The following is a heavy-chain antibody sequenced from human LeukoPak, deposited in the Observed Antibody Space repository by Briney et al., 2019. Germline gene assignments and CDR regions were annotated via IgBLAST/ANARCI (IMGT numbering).Heavy chain of an antibody. D-gene: IGHD3-10*02. Sequence: CAXXGFTFSSYEMNWVRQAPGKGLEWVSYISSSGSTIYYADSVKGRFTISRDNAKNSLYLQMNSLRAEDTAVYYCXELGITMIGGVWGKGTTVTISS. V-gene: IGHV3-48*03. CDR3: XELGITMIGGV. CDR2: ISSSGSTI. J-gene: IGHJ6*04. CDR1: GFTFSSYE.